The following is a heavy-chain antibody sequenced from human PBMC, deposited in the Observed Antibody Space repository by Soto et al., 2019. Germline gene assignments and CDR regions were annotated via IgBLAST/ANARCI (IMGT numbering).Heavy chain of an antibody. V-gene: IGHV3-30-3*01. Sequence: QVQLVESGGGVVQPGRSLRLSCAASGFTFSSYAMHWVRQAPGKGLEWVAVISYDGSNKYYADSVKGRFTISRDNSKNALYLQMNSLRDEDTAVYYCARECVAARYYYYGMDVWGQGTTVTVSS. CDR2: ISYDGSNK. CDR3: ARECVAARYYYYGMDV. CDR1: GFTFSSYA. J-gene: IGHJ6*02. D-gene: IGHD6-6*01.